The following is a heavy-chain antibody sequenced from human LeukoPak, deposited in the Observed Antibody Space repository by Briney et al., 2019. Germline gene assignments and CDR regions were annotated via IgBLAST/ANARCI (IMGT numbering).Heavy chain of an antibody. J-gene: IGHJ4*02. CDR3: ARVAIWFGELLLFDY. Sequence: ASVKVSCKASGYTFTSYAMHWVRQAPRQRLEWMGWINAGNGNTKYSQKFQGRVTITRDTSASTAYMELSSLRSEDTAVYYCARVAIWFGELLLFDYWGQGTLVTVSS. V-gene: IGHV1-3*01. D-gene: IGHD3-10*01. CDR1: GYTFTSYA. CDR2: INAGNGNT.